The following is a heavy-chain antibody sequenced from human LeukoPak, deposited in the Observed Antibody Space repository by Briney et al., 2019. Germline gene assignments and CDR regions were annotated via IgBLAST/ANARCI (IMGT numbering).Heavy chain of an antibody. D-gene: IGHD2-21*01. J-gene: IGHJ4*02. CDR3: ARVSREGEDFDY. CDR2: IYYSGST. CDR1: GGSISSSSYY. V-gene: IGHV4-39*07. Sequence: SETLSLTCTVSGGSISSSSYYWGWIRQPPGKGLEWIGSIYYSGSTYYNPSLKSRVTISVGTSKNQFSLKLSSVTAADTAVYYCARVSREGEDFDYWGQGTLVTVSS.